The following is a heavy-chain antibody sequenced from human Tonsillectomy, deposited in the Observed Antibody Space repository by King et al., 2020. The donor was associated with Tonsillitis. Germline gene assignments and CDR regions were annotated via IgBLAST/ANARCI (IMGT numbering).Heavy chain of an antibody. CDR2: INHSGST. Sequence: VQLQQWGAGLLKPSETLSLTCAVYGGSFSGYYWSWIRQPPGKGLEWSGEINHSGSTNYNQSLKSRVNISVDTSKNQFSLTLNSVTAADSAVYYCARGTAWDDTSGYHFDYWGQGTLVTVSS. D-gene: IGHD3-22*01. CDR3: ARGTAWDDTSGYHFDY. V-gene: IGHV4-34*01. CDR1: GGSFSGYY. J-gene: IGHJ4*02.